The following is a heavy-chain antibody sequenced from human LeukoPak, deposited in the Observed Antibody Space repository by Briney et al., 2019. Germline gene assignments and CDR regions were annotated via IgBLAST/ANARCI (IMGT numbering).Heavy chain of an antibody. D-gene: IGHD6-19*01. CDR2: ISGSGGST. CDR3: ATKQWLAPPPDS. J-gene: IGHJ4*02. V-gene: IGHV3-23*01. Sequence: GGSLRLSCAASGFTFSSYAMSWVRQAPGKGLEWVSAISGSGGSTYYADSVKGRFTISRDNSKNPLYLQMNSLRAEDTAVYYCATKQWLAPPPDSWGQGTPLTDSS. CDR1: GFTFSSYA.